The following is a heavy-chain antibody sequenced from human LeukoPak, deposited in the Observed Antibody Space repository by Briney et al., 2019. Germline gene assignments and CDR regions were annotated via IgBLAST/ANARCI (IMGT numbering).Heavy chain of an antibody. V-gene: IGHV3-23*01. D-gene: IGHD6-13*01. J-gene: IGHJ4*02. CDR3: AKEVVSAAGINGYFDY. Sequence: GGSLRLSCAASGFTFSSYAMSWVRQAPGKGLEWVSAISGSGGSTYYADSVKGRFTISRDNSKNTLYLQMNSLRAEDTAVYYCAKEVVSAAGINGYFDYWGQGTLVTVSS. CDR2: ISGSGGST. CDR1: GFTFSSYA.